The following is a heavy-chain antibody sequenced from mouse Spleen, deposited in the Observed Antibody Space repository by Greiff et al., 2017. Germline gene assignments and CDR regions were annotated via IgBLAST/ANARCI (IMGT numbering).Heavy chain of an antibody. Sequence: QVQLQQSGAELVRPGTSVKVSCKASGYAFTNYLIEWVKQRPGQGLEWIGVINPGSGGTNYNEKFKGKATLTADKSSSTAYMQLSSLTSDDSAVYFCARYYDGYYYAMDYWGQGTSVTVSS. V-gene: IGHV1-54*01. D-gene: IGHD2-3*01. CDR3: ARYYDGYYYAMDY. CDR2: INPGSGGT. CDR1: GYAFTNYL. J-gene: IGHJ4*01.